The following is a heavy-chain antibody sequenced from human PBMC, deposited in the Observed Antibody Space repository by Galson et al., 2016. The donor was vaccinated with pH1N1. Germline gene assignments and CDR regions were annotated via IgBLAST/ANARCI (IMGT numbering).Heavy chain of an antibody. CDR2: IYSGGRT. CDR3: ARVGDFWSYYYYNMDV. J-gene: IGHJ6*02. D-gene: IGHD3-3*01. CDR1: GFTVSSNY. V-gene: IGHV3-53*01. Sequence: SLRLSCAASGFTVSSNYMSWVRQAPGKGLEWVSLIYSGGRTYYADSVKGRFTISRDNFKNTLYLQMNSLRVEDTAVYYCARVGDFWSYYYYNMDVWGQGTTVTVSS.